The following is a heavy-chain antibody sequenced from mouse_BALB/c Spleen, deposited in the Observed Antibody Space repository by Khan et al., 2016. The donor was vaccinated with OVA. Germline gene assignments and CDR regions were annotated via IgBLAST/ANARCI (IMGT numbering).Heavy chain of an antibody. CDR3: ARGKRRAMDY. Sequence: QIQLVQSGPDLKKPGETVKISCKASGYTFTNYGINWVKQAPGKGLKWIGWIYTYTGEPTYADDFKGRFAFSLETSASTAYLQINNLKNEDTDTYFCARGKRRAMDYWGQGTSVTVSS. CDR1: GYTFTNYG. CDR2: IYTYTGEP. J-gene: IGHJ4*01. V-gene: IGHV9-3-1*01.